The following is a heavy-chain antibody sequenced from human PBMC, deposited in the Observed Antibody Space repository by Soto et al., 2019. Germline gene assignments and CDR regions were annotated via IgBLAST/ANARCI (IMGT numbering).Heavy chain of an antibody. J-gene: IGHJ4*02. CDR1: GFTFKSFA. CDR3: AKDLYSGSYSSYYFHH. D-gene: IGHD1-26*01. Sequence: QVHLVESGGGVVQPGEALRLSCAASGFTFKSFAMHWVRQAPDKGLEWVAFISDDGSNQYFADSVKGRFTISRDNSENTVSLQISSLRPGDTAVYYCAKDLYSGSYSSYYFHHWGQGTLVTVSS. CDR2: ISDDGSNQ. V-gene: IGHV3-30*18.